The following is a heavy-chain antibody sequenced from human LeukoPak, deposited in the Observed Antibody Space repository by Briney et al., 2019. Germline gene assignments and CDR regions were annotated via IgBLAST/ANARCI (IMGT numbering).Heavy chain of an antibody. CDR1: GGSISHHY. CDR3: ARGIGDFDY. J-gene: IGHJ4*02. CDR2: IYYDGRT. Sequence: SETLSLTCTVSGGSISHHYWSWIRQTPGKGLDWIGNIYYDGRTNYKPSLKGRVTILVDTSKNHFSLKLTYVTAADTAVYYCARGIGDFDYWGQGTLVTVSS. V-gene: IGHV4-59*11.